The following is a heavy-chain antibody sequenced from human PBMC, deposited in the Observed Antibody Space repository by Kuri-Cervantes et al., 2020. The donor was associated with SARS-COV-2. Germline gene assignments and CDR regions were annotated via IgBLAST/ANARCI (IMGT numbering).Heavy chain of an antibody. CDR3: ARASSGYYYYGMDV. D-gene: IGHD3-3*01. V-gene: IGHV4-59*01. Sequence: SETLSLTCTVSGGSISSYYWSWIRQPPGKGLEWIGYIYYSGSTNYNPSLKSRVTISVDTSKNQFSLKLSSVTAADTAVYYCARASSGYYYYGMDVWGQGTTVTVSS. J-gene: IGHJ6*02. CDR1: GGSISSYY. CDR2: IYYSGST.